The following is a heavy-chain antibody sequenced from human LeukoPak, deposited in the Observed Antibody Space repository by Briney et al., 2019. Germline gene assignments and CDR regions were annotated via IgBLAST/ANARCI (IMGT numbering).Heavy chain of an antibody. D-gene: IGHD3-16*01. CDR1: EFTFSSYS. Sequence: GGSLRLSCAASEFTFSSYSMNWVRQAPGKGLEWVSSISSSSSYIYYADSVKGRFTISRDNAKNSLYLQMNSLRAEDTAVYYCARDSPLARDAFDSWGQGTMVTVSA. J-gene: IGHJ3*02. CDR2: ISSSSSYI. CDR3: ARDSPLARDAFDS. V-gene: IGHV3-21*01.